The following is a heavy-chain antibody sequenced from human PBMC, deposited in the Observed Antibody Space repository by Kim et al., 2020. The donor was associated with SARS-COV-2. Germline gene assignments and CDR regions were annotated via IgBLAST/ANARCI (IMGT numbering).Heavy chain of an antibody. CDR3: VKVSIAALGADY. D-gene: IGHD2-21*01. Sequence: YYVDAVRVRLTISRDNAENSLYLQMNNLRAEDTAIYYCVKVSIAALGADYWGQGTLVTVSS. V-gene: IGHV3-7*03. J-gene: IGHJ4*02.